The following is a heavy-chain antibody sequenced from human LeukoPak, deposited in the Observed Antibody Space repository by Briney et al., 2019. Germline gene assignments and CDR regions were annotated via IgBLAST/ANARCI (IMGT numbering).Heavy chain of an antibody. V-gene: IGHV3-23*01. J-gene: IGHJ4*02. Sequence: GGSLRLSCAASGFSISNYAMSWVRQAPGKGLEWVSAISGSGGSTYYTDSVKGRFTISRNNSKNTLFLQMNSLRAEDTAVYYCAKLRGPATYYFDYWGQGTLVTVSS. CDR2: ISGSGGST. CDR1: GFSISNYA. CDR3: AKLRGPATYYFDY.